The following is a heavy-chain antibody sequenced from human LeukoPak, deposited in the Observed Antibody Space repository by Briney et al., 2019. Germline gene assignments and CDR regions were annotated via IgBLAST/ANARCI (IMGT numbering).Heavy chain of an antibody. CDR3: ARDHYDILTRHFDY. Sequence: PGGSLRLSCAASGFTFSSYDMHWVRQAPGKGLEWVAVISYDGSNKYYADSVKGRFTISRDNSKNTLYLQMNSLRAEDTAVYYCARDHYDILTRHFDYWGQGILVTVSS. CDR2: ISYDGSNK. D-gene: IGHD3-9*01. CDR1: GFTFSSYD. J-gene: IGHJ4*02. V-gene: IGHV3-30*03.